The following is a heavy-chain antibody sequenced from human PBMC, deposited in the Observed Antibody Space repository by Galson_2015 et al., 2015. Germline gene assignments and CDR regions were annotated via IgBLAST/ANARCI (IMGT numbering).Heavy chain of an antibody. CDR1: GFTFDDYP. D-gene: IGHD3-10*01. CDR3: AKPLGSEIYGMDV. Sequence: SLRLSCAASGFTFDDYPMHWVRQAPGKGLEWVSLISWDGGSTYYADSVKGRFTISRDNSKNSLYLQMNSLRTEDTALYYCAKPLGSEIYGMDVWGQGTTVTVSS. CDR2: ISWDGGST. V-gene: IGHV3-43*01. J-gene: IGHJ6*02.